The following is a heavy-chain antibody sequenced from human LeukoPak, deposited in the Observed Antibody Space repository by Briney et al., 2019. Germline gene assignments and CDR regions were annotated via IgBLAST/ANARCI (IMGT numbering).Heavy chain of an antibody. CDR3: AKDRVMSRLGRYYYMDF. J-gene: IGHJ6*03. Sequence: GGSLRLSCAASGFTLSSYGMHWVSQAPGKGLEWVAFIRGDGSNKYYADSVKGRFTISRYNSKNTQYLQMNSLRVEDTAVYYCAKDRVMSRLGRYYYMDFWGKGTTVTVSS. D-gene: IGHD3-16*01. CDR1: GFTLSSYG. V-gene: IGHV3-30*02. CDR2: IRGDGSNK.